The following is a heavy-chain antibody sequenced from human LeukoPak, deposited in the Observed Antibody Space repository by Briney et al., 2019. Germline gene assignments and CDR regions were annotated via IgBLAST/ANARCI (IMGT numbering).Heavy chain of an antibody. D-gene: IGHD6-13*01. CDR1: GFTFSSYW. CDR2: IKQDGSEK. CDR3: ARVEYSSSWYIVGDYYYMDV. Sequence: PGGSLRLSCAASGFTFSSYWMSWVRQAPGKGLEWVANIKQDGSEKYYVDSVKGRFTISRDNAKNSLYLQMSSLRAEDTAVYYCARVEYSSSWYIVGDYYYMDVWGKGTTVTVSS. J-gene: IGHJ6*03. V-gene: IGHV3-7*01.